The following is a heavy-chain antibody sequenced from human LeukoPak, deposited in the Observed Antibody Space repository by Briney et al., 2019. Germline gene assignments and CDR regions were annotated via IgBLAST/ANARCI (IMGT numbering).Heavy chain of an antibody. Sequence: GGSLRLSCAASGFTFSSYAMSWVRQAPGKGLAWVSAISGSGVNTFYADSVKGRFTISRDNSKNTLYLQMSSLRAEDTAVYYCAKDLRYYDNSGYPDAFDIWGQGTLVTVSS. CDR3: AKDLRYYDNSGYPDAFDI. CDR1: GFTFSSYA. V-gene: IGHV3-23*01. CDR2: ISGSGVNT. J-gene: IGHJ3*02. D-gene: IGHD3-22*01.